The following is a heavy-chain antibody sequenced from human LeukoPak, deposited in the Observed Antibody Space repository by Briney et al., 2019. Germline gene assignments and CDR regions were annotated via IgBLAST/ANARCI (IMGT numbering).Heavy chain of an antibody. CDR3: ARRNNGYDYLDY. V-gene: IGHV4-38-2*01. CDR1: GYSIGSGYY. D-gene: IGHD5-12*01. CDR2: IYHSGST. Sequence: SETLSLTCAVSGYSIGSGYYWGWIRQPPGKGLEWIGGIYHSGSTYYNPSLKSRVTMSVDTSRNQFSLKLTSVTAADTAVYYCARRNNGYDYLDYWGQGTLVTVSS. J-gene: IGHJ4*02.